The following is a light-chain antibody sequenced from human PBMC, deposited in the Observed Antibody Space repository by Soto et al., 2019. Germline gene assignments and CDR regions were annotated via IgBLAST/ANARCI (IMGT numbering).Light chain of an antibody. Sequence: QSALTQPASVSGSPGQSITISCTGTSSDVGGYNYVSWYQQHPGKAPKLMIYDVSNRPSGVSNRFSGSKSVNTASLTISGLQSEDEAHYYCSSYTSSSTLYVFGTGTKLTVL. CDR2: DVS. J-gene: IGLJ1*01. CDR1: SSDVGGYNY. CDR3: SSYTSSSTLYV. V-gene: IGLV2-14*01.